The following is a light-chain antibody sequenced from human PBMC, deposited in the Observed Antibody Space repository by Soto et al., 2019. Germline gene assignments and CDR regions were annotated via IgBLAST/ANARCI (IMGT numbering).Light chain of an antibody. Sequence: QYVLTQPPSVSGAPGQRVTISCTGSSSNIGAGYDVHWYQQLPGTAPKLLIYGNSNRPSGVPDRFSGSKSGTSASLASTGLQAEDEADYYCQSYDSSLSVVFGGGTKLTVL. J-gene: IGLJ2*01. CDR1: SSNIGAGYD. V-gene: IGLV1-40*01. CDR2: GNS. CDR3: QSYDSSLSVV.